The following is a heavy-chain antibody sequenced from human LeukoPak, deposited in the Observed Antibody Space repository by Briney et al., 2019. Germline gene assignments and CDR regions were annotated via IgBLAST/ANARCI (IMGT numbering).Heavy chain of an antibody. V-gene: IGHV3-11*01. J-gene: IGHJ4*02. CDR3: ARTPGNHIAD. CDR1: GFTFSDYY. D-gene: IGHD1-14*01. Sequence: GGSLRLSCAASGFTFSDYYMSWIRQAPGKGLEWVSYISSSGSTIYYADSVKGRFTISRDNARQSVYLQMNSLRVEDTGIYYCARTPGNHIADWGPGTLVTVSS. CDR2: ISSSGSTI.